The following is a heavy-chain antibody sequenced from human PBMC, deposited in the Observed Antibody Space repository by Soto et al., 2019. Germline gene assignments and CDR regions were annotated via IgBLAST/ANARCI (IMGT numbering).Heavy chain of an antibody. Sequence: QVQLQQSGPGLVKPSQTLSLTCAISGDSVSSNSAAWNWIRQSPSRGLEWLGRTYYMSKWYNDYAVFVKXXIXIXXDTSKNQFSLQLNSVTPEDTAVYYCARGQGGTNDYWGQGTLVTVST. CDR2: TYYMSKWYN. V-gene: IGHV6-1*01. CDR1: GDSVSSNSAA. D-gene: IGHD2-15*01. J-gene: IGHJ4*02. CDR3: ARGQGGTNDY.